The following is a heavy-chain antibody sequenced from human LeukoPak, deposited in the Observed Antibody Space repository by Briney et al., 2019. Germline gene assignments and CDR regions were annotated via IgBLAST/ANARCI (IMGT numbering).Heavy chain of an antibody. CDR1: GYSISSGHY. V-gene: IGHV4-38-2*02. Sequence: PSETLSLTCTVSGYSISSGHYWGWIRHPPGKGLEWIGNIYHSGSTYYNPSLKSRVTISVDTSKNQFSLKLSSVTAADTAVYYCATHPGPGWYDDYYYYMDVWGKGTTVTVSS. CDR3: ATHPGPGWYDDYYYYMDV. J-gene: IGHJ6*03. CDR2: IYHSGST. D-gene: IGHD6-19*01.